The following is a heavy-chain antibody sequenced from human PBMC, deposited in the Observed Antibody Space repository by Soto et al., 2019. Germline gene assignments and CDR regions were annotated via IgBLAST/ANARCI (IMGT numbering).Heavy chain of an antibody. D-gene: IGHD6-19*01. CDR1: GYTFNSYG. CDR3: ARVKGSGWLNWFDP. CDR2: ISAYNGNT. Sequence: GASVKVCCKASGYTFNSYGISWARQAPGQGLEWMGWISAYNGNTNYAQKLQGRVTMTTDTSTSTAYMELRSLRSDDTAVYYCARVKGSGWLNWFDPWGQGTPVTVSS. V-gene: IGHV1-18*01. J-gene: IGHJ5*02.